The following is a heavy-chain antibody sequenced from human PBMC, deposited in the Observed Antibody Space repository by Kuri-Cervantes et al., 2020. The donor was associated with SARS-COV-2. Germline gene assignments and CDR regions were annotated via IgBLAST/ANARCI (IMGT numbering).Heavy chain of an antibody. CDR2: IYPGDSDT. V-gene: IGHV5-51*01. CDR1: GYSFTSYW. J-gene: IGHJ4*02. Sequence: KVSCKGSGYSFTSYWIGWVRQMPGKGLEWMGIIYPGDSDTRYSPSFQGQVTISADKSISTAYLQWSSLKASDTAMYYCARLNSSWYPHYFDYWGQGTLVPSPQ. CDR3: ARLNSSWYPHYFDY. D-gene: IGHD6-13*01.